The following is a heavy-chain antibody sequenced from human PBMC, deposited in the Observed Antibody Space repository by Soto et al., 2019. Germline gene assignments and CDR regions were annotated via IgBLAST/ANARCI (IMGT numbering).Heavy chain of an antibody. J-gene: IGHJ4*02. CDR1: GFPFSSYG. CDR3: AKDAAYYYGSGSSTALDY. CDR2: ISHDGSNK. Sequence: GSLRLSCAASGFPFSSYGMHWVRQAPGKGLEWVAVISHDGSNKYYADSVKGRFTISRDNSKNTLYLQMNSLRAEDTAVYYCAKDAAYYYGSGSSTALDYWGQGTLVTVSS. V-gene: IGHV3-30*18. D-gene: IGHD3-10*01.